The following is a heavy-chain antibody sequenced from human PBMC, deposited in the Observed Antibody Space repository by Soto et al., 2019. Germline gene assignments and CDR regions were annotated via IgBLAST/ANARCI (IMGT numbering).Heavy chain of an antibody. CDR1: GCSLSRGGFS. CDR3: ATVPDY. V-gene: IGHV4-30-2*01. Sequence: SENPSPPRAVSGCSLSRGGFSWSWIRQPPGKGLEWIGYIYHSGSTYYNPSLKSRVTISVDRSKNQFSLKLSSVTAADTAVYYCATVPDYWGQGTLVTVSS. J-gene: IGHJ4*02. CDR2: IYHSGST.